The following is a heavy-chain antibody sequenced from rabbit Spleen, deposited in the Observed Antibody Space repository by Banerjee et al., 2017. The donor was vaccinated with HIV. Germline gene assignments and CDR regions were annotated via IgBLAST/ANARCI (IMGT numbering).Heavy chain of an antibody. CDR1: GIDISSNA. Sequence: EESGGDLVKPEGSLTLTCKASGIDISSNAMCWVRQAPGKGPEWIACIYKAGAYTYYASWAKGRFTISRSTSLNTVTLQLNSLTAADTATYFCARDTGTSFSSYGMDLWGQGTLVTVS. D-gene: IGHD7-1*01. CDR3: ARDTGTSFSSYGMDL. J-gene: IGHJ3*01. V-gene: IGHV1S47*01. CDR2: IYKAGAYT.